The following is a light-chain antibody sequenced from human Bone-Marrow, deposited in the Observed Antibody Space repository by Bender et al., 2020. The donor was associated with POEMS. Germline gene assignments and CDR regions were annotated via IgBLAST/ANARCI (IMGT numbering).Light chain of an antibody. CDR3: CSYAGSYV. V-gene: IGLV2-23*01. Sequence: QSALTQPASVSGSPGQAITISCTGSSSDVGGYNFVSWYQQHPGKAPKLMIYEDNKRPSGVSNRFSGSKSGNTASLTISGLQAEDEADYYCCSYAGSYVFGTGTKVIVL. CDR1: SSDVGGYNF. CDR2: EDN. J-gene: IGLJ1*01.